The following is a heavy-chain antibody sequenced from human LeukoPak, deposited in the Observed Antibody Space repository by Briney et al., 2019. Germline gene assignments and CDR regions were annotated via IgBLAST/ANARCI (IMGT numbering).Heavy chain of an antibody. CDR1: GYTFTGYY. CDR2: INPNSGGT. CDR3: AREEREYCGGDCNDAFDI. V-gene: IGHV1-2*02. Sequence: VASVKVSCKASGYTFTGYYMHWVRQAPGQGLEWMGWINPNSGGTNYAQKFQGRVTITADESTSTAYMELSSLRSEDTAVYYCAREEREYCGGDCNDAFDIWGQGTMVTVSS. D-gene: IGHD2-21*02. J-gene: IGHJ3*02.